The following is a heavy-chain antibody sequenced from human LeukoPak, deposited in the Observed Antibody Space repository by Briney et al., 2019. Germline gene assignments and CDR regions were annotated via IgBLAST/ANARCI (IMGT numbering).Heavy chain of an antibody. J-gene: IGHJ4*02. Sequence: GGSLRLSCAASGFTFSSYSMNWVRQAPGRGLEWVSSISVGSNYIYYADSVKGRFTISRDNAKNSLYLQMNSLRAEDTAVYYCARVPGPSADYWGQGTLVTVSS. V-gene: IGHV3-21*01. CDR3: ARVPGPSADY. CDR1: GFTFSSYS. CDR2: ISVGSNYI.